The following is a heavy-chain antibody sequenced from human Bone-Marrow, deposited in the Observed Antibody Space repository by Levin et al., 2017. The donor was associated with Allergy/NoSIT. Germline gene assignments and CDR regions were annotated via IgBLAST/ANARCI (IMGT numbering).Heavy chain of an antibody. J-gene: IGHJ4*02. CDR3: ATFDYSSYGYYFDY. V-gene: IGHV3-23*01. D-gene: IGHD4-11*01. Sequence: GGSLRLSCAVSGFNFHAYAMTWVRQAPGKGLEWVSTIRGSDDATFYRDSVTGRFTVSRDSSEDTLYLQMDRLRAEDTAVYYCATFDYSSYGYYFDYWGQGTLVTVSS. CDR1: GFNFHAYA. CDR2: IRGSDDAT.